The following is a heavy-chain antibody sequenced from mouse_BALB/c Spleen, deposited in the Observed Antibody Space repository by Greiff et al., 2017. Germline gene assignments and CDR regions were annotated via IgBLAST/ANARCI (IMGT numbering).Heavy chain of an antibody. CDR3: ASLYYDYDGAY. J-gene: IGHJ3*01. CDR2: ISSGGSYT. D-gene: IGHD2-4*01. V-gene: IGHV5-9-4*01. Sequence: EVQLVESGGGLVKPGGSLKLSCAASGFTFSSYAMSWVRQSPEKRLEWVAEISSGGSYTYYPDTVTGRVTISRDNTKNTLYLEMSSLRSEDTAMYYCASLYYDYDGAYWGQGTLVTVSA. CDR1: GFTFSSYA.